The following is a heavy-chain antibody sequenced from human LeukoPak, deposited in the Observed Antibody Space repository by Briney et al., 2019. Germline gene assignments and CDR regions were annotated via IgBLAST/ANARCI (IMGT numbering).Heavy chain of an antibody. CDR1: GGSFSGYY. J-gene: IGHJ4*02. D-gene: IGHD2-8*02. CDR2: INHSGST. V-gene: IGHV4-34*01. CDR3: ARSRGSGVDY. Sequence: PSETLSLTCAVYGGSFSGYYWSWIRQPPGKGLEWIGEINHSGSTNYNLSLKSRVTISVDTSKNQFSLKLSSVTAADTAVYYCARSRGSGVDYWGQGTLVTVSS.